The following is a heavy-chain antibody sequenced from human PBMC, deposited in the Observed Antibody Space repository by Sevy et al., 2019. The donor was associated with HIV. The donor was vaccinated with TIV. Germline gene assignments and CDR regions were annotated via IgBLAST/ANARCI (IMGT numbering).Heavy chain of an antibody. CDR1: GFTFSSYG. V-gene: IGHV3-33*01. CDR3: ARDPGAAAGRSDWLDP. D-gene: IGHD6-13*01. CDR2: IWYDGSNK. J-gene: IGHJ5*02. Sequence: GGSLRLSCAASGFTFSSYGMHWVRQAPGKGLEWVAVIWYDGSNKYYADSVKGRFTISRDNSKNTLYLQMNSLRAEDRVGYYWARDPGAAAGRSDWLDPWGQGTLVTVSS.